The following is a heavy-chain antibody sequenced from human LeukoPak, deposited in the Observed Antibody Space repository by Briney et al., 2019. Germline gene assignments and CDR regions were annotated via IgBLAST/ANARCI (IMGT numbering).Heavy chain of an antibody. CDR2: ISYDGSNK. J-gene: IGHJ4*02. CDR1: GFTFSSYA. V-gene: IGHV3-30*04. CDR3: ARVRLDY. Sequence: GGSLRLSCAASGFTFSSYAMHWVRQAPGKGLEWVAVISYDGSNKYYADSVKGRFTISRDNSKSTLYLQMNSLRAEDTAVYYCARVRLDYWGQGTLVTVSS.